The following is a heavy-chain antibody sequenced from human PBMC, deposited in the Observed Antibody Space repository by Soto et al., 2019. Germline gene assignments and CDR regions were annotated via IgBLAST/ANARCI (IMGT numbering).Heavy chain of an antibody. CDR3: GFIYAWYSSGWSRDTIDY. J-gene: IGHJ4*02. V-gene: IGHV4-59*01. CDR2: IYYSGST. CDR1: GGSISSYY. Sequence: SETLSLTCTVSGGSISSYYWSWIRQPPGKGLEWIGYIYYSGSTNYNPSLKSRVTISVDTSKNQFSLKLSSVTAADTAVYYCGFIYAWYSSGWSRDTIDYWGQGTLVTVSS. D-gene: IGHD6-19*01.